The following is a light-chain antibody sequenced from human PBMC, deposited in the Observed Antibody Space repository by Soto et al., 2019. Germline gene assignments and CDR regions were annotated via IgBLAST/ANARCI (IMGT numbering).Light chain of an antibody. CDR1: SSNIGNNY. J-gene: IGLJ2*01. V-gene: IGLV1-51*01. CDR3: GTWDSSLSAVA. CDR2: DNE. Sequence: QSVLTQPDSVSAAPGQKVTISCSGSSSNIGNNYVSWYQQLPGTAPKLLIYDNEKRPSGIPDRFSGSKSATSATLGITGLQTGDEADYYCGTWDSSLSAVAFGGGTKLTVL.